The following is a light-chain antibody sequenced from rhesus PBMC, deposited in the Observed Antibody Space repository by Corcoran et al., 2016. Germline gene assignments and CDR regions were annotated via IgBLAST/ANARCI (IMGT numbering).Light chain of an antibody. V-gene: IGKV1-69*01. CDR3: QPHDNSPLT. Sequence: DIQMTQSPSSLSASVGDRVTITCRASQGISNWLSWSQQKPGKAPKLLIYRASNLETGVPSRFSGRGSGTNFTLTNRRLQPEAIATSDCQPHDNSPLTFGGGTKVEIK. J-gene: IGKJ4*01. CDR2: RAS. CDR1: QGISNW.